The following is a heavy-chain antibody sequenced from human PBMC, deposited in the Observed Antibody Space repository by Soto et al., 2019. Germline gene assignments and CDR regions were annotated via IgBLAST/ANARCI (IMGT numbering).Heavy chain of an antibody. J-gene: IGHJ6*02. CDR1: GFTFSSYA. CDR3: AKGGIQSKDYYYYGLDV. V-gene: IGHV3-23*01. D-gene: IGHD5-18*01. Sequence: EVQLLESGGGLVQPGGSLRLSCAASGFTFSSYAMSWVRPAPGKGLEWVSAISNSGGSTYYADSVKGRFTISRDNSTNTLYLQMNSLRAEDTAVYYCAKGGIQSKDYYYYGLDVWGQGTTVTVSS. CDR2: ISNSGGST.